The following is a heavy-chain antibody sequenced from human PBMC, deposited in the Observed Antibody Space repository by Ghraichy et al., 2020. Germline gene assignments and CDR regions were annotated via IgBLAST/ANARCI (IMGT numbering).Heavy chain of an antibody. CDR2: IYYTGVT. D-gene: IGHD6-6*01. CDR1: GGSISVDGYH. CDR3: VRHSGVGAPPGSYYGMDV. V-gene: IGHV4-39*01. Sequence: SETLSLTCTVAGGSISVDGYHWGWIRQSPGQGLEWIGSIYYTGVTYYKLSLKSRLTISVDTSKNQFSLKLSSVTAADTAVYYCVRHSGVGAPPGSYYGMDVWGLGTTVTVSS. J-gene: IGHJ6*02.